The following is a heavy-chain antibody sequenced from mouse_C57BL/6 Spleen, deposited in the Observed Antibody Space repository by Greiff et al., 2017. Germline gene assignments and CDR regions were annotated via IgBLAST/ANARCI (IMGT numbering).Heavy chain of an antibody. CDR3: AREGGCCKGDD. D-gene: IGHD1-3*01. Sequence: VQLQQSGAELVRPGASVTLSCTASGYTFTDYEMHWVKQTPVHGLEWIGAIDPETGGTAYNQTFKGKAIMTADKSSSTAYMELSSVTSEDSAVYYCAREGGCCKGDDWGQGTTLTVSS. J-gene: IGHJ2*01. CDR1: GYTFTDYE. CDR2: IDPETGGT. V-gene: IGHV1-15*01.